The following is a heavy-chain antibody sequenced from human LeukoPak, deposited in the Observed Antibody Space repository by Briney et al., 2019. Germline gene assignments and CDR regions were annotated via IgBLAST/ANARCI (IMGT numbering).Heavy chain of an antibody. J-gene: IGHJ6*04. CDR1: GFTFSSYE. D-gene: IGHD3-10*02. Sequence: GGSLRLSCAASGFTFSSYEMNWVRQAPGKGLEWVSYISSSGSTIYYADSVKGRFTISRDDAKNSLYLQMNSLRAEDTAVYYCAELGITMIGGVWGKGTTVTVSS. CDR3: AELGITMIGGV. CDR2: ISSSGSTI. V-gene: IGHV3-48*03.